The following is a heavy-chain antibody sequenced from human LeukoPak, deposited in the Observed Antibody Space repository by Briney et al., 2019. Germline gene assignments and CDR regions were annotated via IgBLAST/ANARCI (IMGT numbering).Heavy chain of an antibody. CDR1: GFTFSSYG. CDR3: AKDLRQLMDY. J-gene: IGHJ4*02. Sequence: GGSLRLSCAASGFTFSSYGMHWVRQAPGKGLEWVAFIRYDGSNKYYADSVKGRFTISRDNSKNTLYLQMNSLRAEDTAVYYCAKDLRQLMDYWGQGTLVTVSS. CDR2: IRYDGSNK. V-gene: IGHV3-30*02. D-gene: IGHD6-13*01.